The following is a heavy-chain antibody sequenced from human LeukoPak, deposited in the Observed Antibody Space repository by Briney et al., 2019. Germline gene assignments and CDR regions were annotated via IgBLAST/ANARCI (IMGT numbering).Heavy chain of an antibody. CDR3: ARPGFGELFVGYAFDI. Sequence: PGRSLRLSCAASGFTFSSYAMHWVRQAPGKGLEWVAVISYDGSNKYYADSVKGRFTISRDNSKNTLYLQMSSLRAEDTAVYYCARPGFGELFVGYAFDIWGQGTMVTVSS. CDR2: ISYDGSNK. CDR1: GFTFSSYA. V-gene: IGHV3-30*04. D-gene: IGHD3-10*01. J-gene: IGHJ3*02.